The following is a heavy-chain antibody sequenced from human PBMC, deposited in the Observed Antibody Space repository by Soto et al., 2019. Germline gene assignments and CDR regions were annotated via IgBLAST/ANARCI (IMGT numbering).Heavy chain of an antibody. CDR2: ISYDGSNK. CDR1: GFTFSSYA. Sequence: QVQLVESGGGVVQPGRSLRLSCAASGFTFSSYAMHWVRQAPGKGLEWVAVISYDGSNKYYADSVKGRFTISRDNSKNTLYRQVNSLRAEDTAVYYCASDRESLGYCSSTSCRNAFDIWGQGTMVTVSS. D-gene: IGHD2-2*01. V-gene: IGHV3-30-3*01. CDR3: ASDRESLGYCSSTSCRNAFDI. J-gene: IGHJ3*02.